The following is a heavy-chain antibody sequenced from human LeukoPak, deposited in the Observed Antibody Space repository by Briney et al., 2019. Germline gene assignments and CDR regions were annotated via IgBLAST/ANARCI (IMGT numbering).Heavy chain of an antibody. Sequence: PGGSLRLSRAASGFTFSNYYMSWVRQAPGKGLEWVANIKQDGSEKHYVDSVKGRFTISRDNAKNSLYLQMNSLRAEDTAVYYCARDKIVGPTICESWGQGTLVTVSS. V-gene: IGHV3-7*01. CDR3: ARDKIVGPTICES. CDR2: IKQDGSEK. D-gene: IGHD1-26*01. J-gene: IGHJ5*02. CDR1: GFTFSNYY.